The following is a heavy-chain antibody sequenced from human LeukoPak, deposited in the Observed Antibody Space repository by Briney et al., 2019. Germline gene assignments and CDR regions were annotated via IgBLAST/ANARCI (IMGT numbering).Heavy chain of an antibody. CDR2: ISWNSGSI. CDR1: GFTFDDYA. Sequence: GRSLRLSCAASGFTFDDYAMHWVRQAPGKGLEWVSGISWNSGSIGYADSVKGRFTISRDNAKNSLYLQMNSLRAEDTAVYYCAKDIFYVYWGQGTLVTVSS. D-gene: IGHD5/OR15-5a*01. J-gene: IGHJ4*02. V-gene: IGHV3-9*01. CDR3: AKDIFYVY.